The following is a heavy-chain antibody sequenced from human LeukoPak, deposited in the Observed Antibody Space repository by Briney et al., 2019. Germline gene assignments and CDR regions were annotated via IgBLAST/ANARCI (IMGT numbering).Heavy chain of an antibody. V-gene: IGHV1-2*02. CDR1: GYTFTGYY. CDR2: INPNSGGT. J-gene: IGHJ4*02. CDR3: ACPPHYDYVWGSYLLYPY. D-gene: IGHD3-16*01. Sequence: ASVKVSCKASGYTFTGYYMHWVRQAPGQGLEWMGWINPNSGGTNYAQKFQGRVTMTRDTSISTAYMELSRLRSDDTAVYYCACPPHYDYVWGSYLLYPYWGQGTLVTVSS.